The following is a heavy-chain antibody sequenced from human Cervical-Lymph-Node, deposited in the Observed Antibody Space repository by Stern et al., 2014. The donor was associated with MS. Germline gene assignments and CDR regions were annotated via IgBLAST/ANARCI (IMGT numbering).Heavy chain of an antibody. Sequence: EVQLVESGGGLVQPGGSLRLSCAGSGFTFSSYAMSWVRQAPGKGLEWVSGISVSGVTTYHADSIDGRFTIARDNSKNTLYLHINSLRTDDTAVYYCAKQVAGSAMDVWGQGTTVTVSS. CDR3: AKQVAGSAMDV. V-gene: IGHV3-23*04. J-gene: IGHJ6*02. CDR2: ISVSGVTT. D-gene: IGHD5-12*01. CDR1: GFTFSSYA.